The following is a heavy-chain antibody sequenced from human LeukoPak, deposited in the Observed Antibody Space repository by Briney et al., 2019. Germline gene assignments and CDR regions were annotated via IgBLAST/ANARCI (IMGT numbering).Heavy chain of an antibody. V-gene: IGHV4-4*09. J-gene: IGHJ5*02. CDR2: IYTSGST. CDR1: CGSISSYY. Sequence: SETLSLTCTVSCGSISSYYWSWIRQPPGKGLEWIVYIYTSGSTNCNPSLKSRVTISVDTSKNQFSLKLSSVTAADTAVYYCARRRNWFDPWGQGTLVTVSS. CDR3: ARRRNWFDP.